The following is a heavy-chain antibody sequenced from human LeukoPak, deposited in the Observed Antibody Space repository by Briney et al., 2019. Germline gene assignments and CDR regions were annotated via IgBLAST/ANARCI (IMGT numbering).Heavy chain of an antibody. Sequence: SETLSLTCTVSGGSISSGGYYWSWIRQHPGKGLEWIGYIYYSGSTYYNPSLKSRVTISVDTSKHQFSLKLSSVTAAATAVYYCARRPRWLQSSFDYWGQGTLVTVSS. CDR1: GGSISSGGYY. V-gene: IGHV4-31*03. CDR2: IYYSGST. J-gene: IGHJ4*02. CDR3: ARRPRWLQSSFDY. D-gene: IGHD5-24*01.